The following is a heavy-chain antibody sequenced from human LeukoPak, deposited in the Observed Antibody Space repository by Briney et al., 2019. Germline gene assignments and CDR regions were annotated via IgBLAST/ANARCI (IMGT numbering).Heavy chain of an antibody. CDR2: TSGTGSTI. CDR1: GFTFEDYG. V-gene: IGHV3-48*03. CDR3: ARGAYGDYFDH. D-gene: IGHD4-17*01. J-gene: IGHJ4*02. Sequence: PGGSLRLSCAASGFTFEDYGMNWVRQAPGKGLEWVSYTSGTGSTIYYAASVKGRFTISRDNAKNSLYLQMNSLRAEDTAVYYCARGAYGDYFDHWGQGTLVTVSS.